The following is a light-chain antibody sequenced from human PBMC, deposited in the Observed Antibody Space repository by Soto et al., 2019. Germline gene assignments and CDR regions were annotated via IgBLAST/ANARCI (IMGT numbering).Light chain of an antibody. Sequence: EIVFTHSPGTLSFSPGERATLSCRASQIVNNNYLAWYQQKPGQAPRLVIYAASSRATGVPDRFSGSGSGTDFTLTISRLEPEDFAVYYCQQYAKAPLTFGQGTKVDIK. V-gene: IGKV3-20*01. CDR3: QQYAKAPLT. CDR2: AAS. CDR1: QIVNNNY. J-gene: IGKJ1*01.